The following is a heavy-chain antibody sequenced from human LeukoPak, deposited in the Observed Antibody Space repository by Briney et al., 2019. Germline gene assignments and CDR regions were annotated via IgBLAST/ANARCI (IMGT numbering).Heavy chain of an antibody. CDR1: GGSISSYY. J-gene: IGHJ2*01. V-gene: IGHV4-59*01. D-gene: IGHD5-18*01. CDR3: ARSGYSYDSAVYWNFDL. Sequence: SETLSLTCTVSGGSISSYYWSWIRQPPGKGLEWIAYIYYSGSTSYNPSLKSRATISVDMSKNRLSLRLTSVTAADTAVYYCARSGYSYDSAVYWNFDLWGRGTLVTVSS. CDR2: IYYSGST.